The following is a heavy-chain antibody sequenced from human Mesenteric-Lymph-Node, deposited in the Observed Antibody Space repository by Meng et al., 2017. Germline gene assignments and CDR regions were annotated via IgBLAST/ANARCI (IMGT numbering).Heavy chain of an antibody. J-gene: IGHJ4*02. CDR2: IRFDVITT. CDR3: VSGRGWISAY. CDR1: GVPFTTYG. Sequence: GESLKIPCAASGVPFTTYGLQWVRQAPATGLEWVALIRFDVITTYYADSVKGRFTISRDISKNTLDLQMSSLRAEDTAVYYCVSGRGWISAYWGPGTLVTVSS. D-gene: IGHD6-19*01. V-gene: IGHV3-30*02.